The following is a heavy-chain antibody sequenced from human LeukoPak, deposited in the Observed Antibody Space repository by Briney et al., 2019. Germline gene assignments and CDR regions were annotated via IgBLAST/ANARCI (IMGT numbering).Heavy chain of an antibody. CDR1: GFTFSSYG. J-gene: IGHJ4*02. CDR3: ARGGIAVAGTHPFDY. Sequence: GRSLRLSCAASGFTFSSYGMHWVRQAPGKGLEWVAAISYDGSDKYYADSVKGRFTISKDNSKNTLSLQMNSLRAEDTAVYYCARGGIAVAGTHPFDYWGQGTLVTVSS. D-gene: IGHD6-19*01. CDR2: ISYDGSDK. V-gene: IGHV3-30*03.